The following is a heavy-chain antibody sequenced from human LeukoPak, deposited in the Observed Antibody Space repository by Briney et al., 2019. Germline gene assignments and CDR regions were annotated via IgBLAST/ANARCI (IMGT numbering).Heavy chain of an antibody. CDR2: INQYGTEK. CDR3: AGEVREVPH. D-gene: IGHD2-2*01. J-gene: IGHJ4*02. CDR1: GFTFSSYW. Sequence: GGSLRLSCAASGFTFSSYWMSWVRQAPGKGLEWVAKINQYGTEKYYVDSVKGRFTISRDNAKNSLYLQMNSLRAEDTAVYYCAGEVREVPHWGQGTLVTVSS. V-gene: IGHV3-7*04.